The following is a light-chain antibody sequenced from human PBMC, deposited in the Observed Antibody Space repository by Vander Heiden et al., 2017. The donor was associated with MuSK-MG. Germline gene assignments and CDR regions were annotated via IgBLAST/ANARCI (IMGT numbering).Light chain of an antibody. J-gene: IGKJ4*01. CDR3: QGYNSYSAT. CDR1: QSISSW. V-gene: IGKV1-5*01. CDR2: DAS. Sequence: DIQMTQSPSTLSASVGDRVTITCRASQSISSWLAWYQQKPGKAPKLLIYDASSLESGVPSRFSGSGSGTEFTLTISSLQPDDFATYYCQGYNSYSATFGGGTKVEIK.